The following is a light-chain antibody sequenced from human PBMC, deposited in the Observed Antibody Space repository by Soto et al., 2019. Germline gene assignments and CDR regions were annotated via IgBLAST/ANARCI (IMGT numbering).Light chain of an antibody. J-gene: IGKJ4*02. CDR3: LQFRSYPLT. CDR1: QSVGNNQ. CDR2: GAS. V-gene: IGKV3-20*01. Sequence: EIVLTQSPGTLSMSPGERATLSCRASQSVGNNQLAWYQQKPGQAPRLLIYGASSRAAGIPDRFRGGGSVTDFTLTMSSLQPEDIAVYYCLQFRSYPLTFGEETRM.